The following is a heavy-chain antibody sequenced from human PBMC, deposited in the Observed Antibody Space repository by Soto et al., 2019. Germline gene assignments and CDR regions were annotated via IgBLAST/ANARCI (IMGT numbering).Heavy chain of an antibody. V-gene: IGHV3-23*01. D-gene: IGHD3-16*01. Sequence: EVQLLESGGGLVQPGGSLRLSCATSGFTFGTYTIIWARQAPGKGLEWVSMISGGGDTTYYAQSVQGRFTISRDNSKNTVFLQMGSLTVEDTAVYYCAKGAWGTVLDYWGQGTLVTVSS. CDR1: GFTFGTYT. CDR3: AKGAWGTVLDY. CDR2: ISGGGDTT. J-gene: IGHJ4*02.